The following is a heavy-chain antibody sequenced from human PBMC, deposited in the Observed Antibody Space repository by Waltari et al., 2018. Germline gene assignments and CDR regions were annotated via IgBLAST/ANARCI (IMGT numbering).Heavy chain of an antibody. J-gene: IGHJ4*02. D-gene: IGHD2-21*02. CDR2: SSGRDGSI. Sequence: DVQLLESGGGLVKPGGSLRLSCAASGLTFSSCAMNWVRQAPGEGLEWVSVSSGRDGSIDYADSVKGRFTISRDNSKSTLYLQMNSLRVDDTAIYYCARDPISVTATTGFYFDLWGPGSLVTVS. V-gene: IGHV3-23*01. CDR1: GLTFSSCA. CDR3: ARDPISVTATTGFYFDL.